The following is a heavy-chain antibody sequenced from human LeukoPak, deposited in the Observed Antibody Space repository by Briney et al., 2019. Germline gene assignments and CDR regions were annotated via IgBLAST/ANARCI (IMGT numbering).Heavy chain of an antibody. CDR3: ARDNRQVGAINHYYGMDV. V-gene: IGHV3-23*01. D-gene: IGHD1-26*01. Sequence: GGSLRLSCAASGFTFTNYAMSWVRQAPGKGLEWVSTISGSGYSTYYADSVKGRFTISRDNAKNSLYLQMNSLRAEDTAVYYCARDNRQVGAINHYYGMDVWGQGTTVTVSS. CDR1: GFTFTNYA. CDR2: ISGSGYST. J-gene: IGHJ6*02.